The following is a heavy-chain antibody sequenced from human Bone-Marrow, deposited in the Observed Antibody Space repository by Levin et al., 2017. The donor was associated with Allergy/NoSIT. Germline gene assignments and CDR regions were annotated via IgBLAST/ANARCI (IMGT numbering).Heavy chain of an antibody. J-gene: IGHJ5*02. CDR2: ISYDGSQK. V-gene: IGHV3-30*04. Sequence: GGSLRLSCTVSGFTLTTYTMHWVRQAPGKGLEWVALISYDGSQKYNADSVKGRFTISRDNSKNTLYLQMNSLLTEDTAVYYCARDRDCSSSRCYTERNWFDPWGQGTLVSVSS. CDR3: ARDRDCSSSRCYTERNWFDP. D-gene: IGHD2-2*02. CDR1: GFTLTTYT.